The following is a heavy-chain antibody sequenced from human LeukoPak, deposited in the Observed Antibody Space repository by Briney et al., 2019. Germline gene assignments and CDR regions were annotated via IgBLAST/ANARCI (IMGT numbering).Heavy chain of an antibody. CDR3: AREVAGPYYFDY. Sequence: SETLSLTCTVSGGSISSSSYYWGWIRQPPGKGLEWIGSIYYSGGTYYNPSLKSRVTISVDTSKNQFSLKLSSVTAADTAVYYCAREVAGPYYFDYWGQGTLVTVSS. D-gene: IGHD6-19*01. J-gene: IGHJ4*02. CDR1: GGSISSSSYY. V-gene: IGHV4-39*07. CDR2: IYYSGGT.